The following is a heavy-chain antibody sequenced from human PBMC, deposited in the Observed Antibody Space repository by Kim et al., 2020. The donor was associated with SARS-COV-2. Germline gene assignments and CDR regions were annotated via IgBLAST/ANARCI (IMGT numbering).Heavy chain of an antibody. J-gene: IGHJ4*02. CDR2: INHSGST. D-gene: IGHD4-17*01. CDR1: GGSFSGYY. CDR3: ARESRRRYGDYEY. V-gene: IGHV4-34*01. Sequence: SETLSLTCAVYGGSFSGYYWSWIRQPPGKGLEWIGEINHSGSTNYNPSLKSRVTISVDTSKNQFSLKLSSVTAADTAVYYCARESRRRYGDYEYWGQGTL.